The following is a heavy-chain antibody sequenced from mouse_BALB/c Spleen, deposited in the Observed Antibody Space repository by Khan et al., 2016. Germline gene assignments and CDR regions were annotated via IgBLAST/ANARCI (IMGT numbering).Heavy chain of an antibody. CDR1: GYTFTSYW. J-gene: IGHJ4*01. V-gene: IGHV1-7*01. D-gene: IGHD1-2*01. CDR3: ARCYYGYFALDY. CDR2: INPSTGYT. Sequence: QVQLQQSGAELAKPGASVKMSCKASGYTFTSYWMHWVKQRPGQGLEWIGYINPSTGYTEYNQKFKDKATLTADKSSSTAYMQLSSLTSEDSAVYCCARCYYGYFALDYWGQGTSVTVSS.